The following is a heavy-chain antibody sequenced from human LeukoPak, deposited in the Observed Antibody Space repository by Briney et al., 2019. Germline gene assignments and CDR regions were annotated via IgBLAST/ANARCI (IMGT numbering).Heavy chain of an antibody. CDR2: IHHSGST. D-gene: IGHD5-18*01. CDR3: ARGGGYSYGPRAFDY. CDR1: GGSISNNDW. J-gene: IGHJ4*02. Sequence: SETLSLTRAVSGGSISNNDWWIWVRQPPGKGLEWIGEIHHSGSTNYNPSLKSRVTISVDTSKNQFSLKLSSVTAADTAVYYCARGGGYSYGPRAFDYWGQGTLVTVSS. V-gene: IGHV4-4*02.